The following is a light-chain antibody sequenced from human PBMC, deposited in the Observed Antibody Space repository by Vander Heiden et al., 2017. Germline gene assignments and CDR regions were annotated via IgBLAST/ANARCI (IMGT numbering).Light chain of an antibody. CDR3: QQYYSAPYT. CDR2: CAS. J-gene: IGKJ2*01. CDR1: QSVSVSSDNKNY. Sequence: VITKSPDLLAVSLRQWATVAGRVSQSVSVSSDNKNYLAWYQQKPGHLPKLLIYCASTRESGVPARFSGSGSGTDFTLTISSLQAEDAALYYCQQYYSAPYTFGQGTKLEIK. V-gene: IGKV4-1*01.